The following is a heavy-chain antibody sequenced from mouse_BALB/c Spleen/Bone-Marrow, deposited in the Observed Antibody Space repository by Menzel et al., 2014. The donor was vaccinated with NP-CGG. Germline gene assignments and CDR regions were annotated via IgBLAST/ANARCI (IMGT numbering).Heavy chain of an antibody. CDR1: GYTFTNYW. CDR3: ARYWDAY. J-gene: IGHJ3*01. Sequence: QVQLQQFRAELAKPGASVKMSCKASGYTFTNYWMHWVKQRPGQGLEWIGYIDPNTYYTRYNQKFKDKATLTADKSSSTAYLQLSSLTSEDSAVYYCARYWDAYWGQGTLVTVSA. D-gene: IGHD4-1*01. CDR2: IDPNTYYT. V-gene: IGHV1-7*01.